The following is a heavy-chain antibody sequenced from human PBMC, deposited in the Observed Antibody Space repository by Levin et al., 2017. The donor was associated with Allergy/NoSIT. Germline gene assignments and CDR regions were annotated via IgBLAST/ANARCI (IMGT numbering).Heavy chain of an antibody. CDR3: ARGDGGIAVAGLHDY. D-gene: IGHD6-19*01. V-gene: IGHV3-74*01. CDR1: GFTFSSYW. Sequence: GGSLRLSCAASGFTFSSYWMHWVRQAPGKGLVWVSRINSDGSSTSYADSVKGRFTISRDNAKNTLYLQMNSLRAEDTAVYYCARGDGGIAVAGLHDYWGQGTLVTVSS. CDR2: INSDGSST. J-gene: IGHJ4*02.